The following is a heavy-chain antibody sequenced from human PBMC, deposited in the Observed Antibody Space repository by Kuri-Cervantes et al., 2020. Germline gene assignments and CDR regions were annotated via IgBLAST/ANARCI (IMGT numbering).Heavy chain of an antibody. CDR2: INHSGST. CDR1: GGSFSGYY. V-gene: IGHV4-34*01. J-gene: IGHJ2*01. Sequence: SQTLSLTCAVYGGSFSGYYWRWIRQPPGKGLEWIGEINHSGSTNYNPSLKSRVSMSVDTSKNQFSLKLSSVTAVDTAVYYCARRFTGDRYFDLWGRGTLVTVSS. D-gene: IGHD7-27*01. CDR3: ARRFTGDRYFDL.